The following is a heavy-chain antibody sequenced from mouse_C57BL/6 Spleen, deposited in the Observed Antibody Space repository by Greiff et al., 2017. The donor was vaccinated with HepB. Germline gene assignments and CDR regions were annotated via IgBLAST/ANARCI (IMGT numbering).Heavy chain of an antibody. Sequence: VQLQQSGPELVKPGASVKIPCKASGYTFTDYNMDWVKQSHGKNLEWIGDINPNNGGTIYNQKFKGKATLTVDKSSSTAYMELRSLTSEDTAVYYCALVLRGYFDVWGTGTTVTVSS. D-gene: IGHD1-1*01. CDR2: INPNNGGT. CDR3: ALVLRGYFDV. CDR1: GYTFTDYN. V-gene: IGHV1-18*01. J-gene: IGHJ1*03.